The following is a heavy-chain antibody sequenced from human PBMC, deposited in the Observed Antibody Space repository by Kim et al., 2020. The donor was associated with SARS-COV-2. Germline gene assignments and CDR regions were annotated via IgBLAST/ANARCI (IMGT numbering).Heavy chain of an antibody. CDR2: ISSSGSTI. Sequence: GGSLRHSCAASGFTFSDYYMSWIRQAPGKGLEWVSYISSSGSTIYYADSVKGRFTISRDNAKNSLYLQMNSLRAEDTAVYYCARDSKRYCSSTSCYYYYYMDVWGKGTTVTVSS. D-gene: IGHD2-2*01. V-gene: IGHV3-11*01. J-gene: IGHJ6*03. CDR3: ARDSKRYCSSTSCYYYYYMDV. CDR1: GFTFSDYY.